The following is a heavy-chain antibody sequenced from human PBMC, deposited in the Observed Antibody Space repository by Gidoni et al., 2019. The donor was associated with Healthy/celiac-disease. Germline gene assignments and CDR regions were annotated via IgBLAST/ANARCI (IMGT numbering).Heavy chain of an antibody. J-gene: IGHJ5*02. Sequence: QVQLVQAVAEVKKPVHAVNVSCQPSVYTFTGYYMHWVRQAPGQGLEWMGRINPNSGGTNYAQKFQGRVTMTRDTSISTAYMELSRLRSDDTAVYYCAREGYGDYVWFDPWGQGTLVTVSS. CDR2: INPNSGGT. D-gene: IGHD4-17*01. V-gene: IGHV1-2*06. CDR1: VYTFTGYY. CDR3: AREGYGDYVWFDP.